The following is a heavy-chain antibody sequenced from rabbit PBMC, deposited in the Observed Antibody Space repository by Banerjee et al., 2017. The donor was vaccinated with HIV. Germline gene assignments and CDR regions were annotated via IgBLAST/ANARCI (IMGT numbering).Heavy chain of an antibody. J-gene: IGHJ4*01. Sequence: QSLEESGGDLVKPGASLTLTCKASGFTLSNYWICWVRQAPGKGLEWIACINSSSGNTVYATWAKGRFTISKTSSTTVTLQMTSLTAADTATYLCARDLAGVIGWNFGLRGPGTLVTVS. V-gene: IGHV1S40*01. CDR2: INSSSGNT. CDR3: ARDLAGVIGWNFGL. D-gene: IGHD4-1*01. CDR1: GFTLSNYW.